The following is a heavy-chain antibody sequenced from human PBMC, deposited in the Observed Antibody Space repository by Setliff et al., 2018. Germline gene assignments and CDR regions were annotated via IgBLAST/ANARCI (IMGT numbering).Heavy chain of an antibody. CDR3: ARGHPPSDSSGYYYAY. CDR2: IYTTWSN. D-gene: IGHD3-22*01. V-gene: IGHV4-61*02. J-gene: IGHJ4*02. Sequence: SETLSLTCTVSGGSVGNSYYYWNWIRQPAGTGLEWIGRIYTTWSNNYNPSLKSRVTISVDKSKNQIYLKLSSVTAADTAVYYCARGHPPSDSSGYYYAYWGQGTLVTVSS. CDR1: GGSVGNSYYY.